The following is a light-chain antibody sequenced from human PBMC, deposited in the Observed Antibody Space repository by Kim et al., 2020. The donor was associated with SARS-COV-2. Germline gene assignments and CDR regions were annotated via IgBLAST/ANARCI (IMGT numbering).Light chain of an antibody. J-gene: IGKJ5*01. CDR2: GAS. V-gene: IGKV1-17*01. CDR1: QDIRND. Sequence: ASVGDRVTITCRASQDIRNDFGWYQQNPGRAPKRLIYGASSLQSGVPSRFSGSGSGTEFTLTISILQPEDFATYFCLQHNSYPITFGQGTRLEIK. CDR3: LQHNSYPIT.